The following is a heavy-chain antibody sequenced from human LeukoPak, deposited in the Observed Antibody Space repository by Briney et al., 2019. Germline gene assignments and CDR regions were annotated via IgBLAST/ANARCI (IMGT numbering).Heavy chain of an antibody. Sequence: SVKVSCKASGYTFTSYGISWVRQAPGQGLEWMGGIIPIFGTANYAQKFQGRVTITADESTSTAYMELSSLRSEDTAVYYCARTPGNNVPYFFDYWGQGTLVTVSS. CDR3: ARTPGNNVPYFFDY. V-gene: IGHV1-69*13. J-gene: IGHJ4*02. D-gene: IGHD2/OR15-2a*01. CDR2: IIPIFGTA. CDR1: GYTFTSYG.